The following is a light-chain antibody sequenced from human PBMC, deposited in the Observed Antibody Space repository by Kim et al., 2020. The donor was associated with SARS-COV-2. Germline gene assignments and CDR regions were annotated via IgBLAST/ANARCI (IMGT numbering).Light chain of an antibody. J-gene: IGLJ1*01. CDR2: DNN. CDR1: SSNIGNNY. V-gene: IGLV1-51*01. Sequence: QSVLTQPPSVSAAPGQKVTISCSGSSSNIGNNYVSWFQQLPGTAPKLLIYDNNKRPSGTPDRFSDSKSGTSATLGITGLQTGDEADYYCGTWDNSLNGYVFGTGTKVTVL. CDR3: GTWDNSLNGYV.